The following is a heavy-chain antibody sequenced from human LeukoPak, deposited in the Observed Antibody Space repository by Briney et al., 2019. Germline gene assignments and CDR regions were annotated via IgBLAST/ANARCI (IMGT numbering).Heavy chain of an antibody. CDR1: GDTFLNYA. Sequence: ASVKVSCKASGDTFLNYAVSWVRQAPGQGLEWMGGIIPAFAKTNYTEKFQGRVTITADDSMTTAYMEVSSLRSEDTAMYYCATSGHYDSGGYFYYFDYWGQGALVTVSS. CDR3: ATSGHYDSGGYFYYFDY. CDR2: IIPAFAKT. V-gene: IGHV1-69*13. J-gene: IGHJ4*02. D-gene: IGHD3-22*01.